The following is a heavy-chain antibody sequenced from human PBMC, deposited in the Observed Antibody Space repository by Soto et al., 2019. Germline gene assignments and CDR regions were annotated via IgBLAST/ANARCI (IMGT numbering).Heavy chain of an antibody. V-gene: IGHV1-3*05. J-gene: IGHJ4*02. CDR2: VNPGNGNT. Sequence: QVQLVQSGAEEKKPGASVKVSCKASGYTFNTYILHWVRQAPGQSLEWMGWVNPGNGNTKSAQKFEGRLTITRDTSASTAYMELSSLTSEDTAVYFCARRPLLESHFDLWGQGTLVTVSS. CDR3: ARRPLLESHFDL. CDR1: GYTFNTYI.